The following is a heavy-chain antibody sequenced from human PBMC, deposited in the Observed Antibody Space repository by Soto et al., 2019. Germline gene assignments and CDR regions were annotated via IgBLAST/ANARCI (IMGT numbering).Heavy chain of an antibody. Sequence: PGGSLRLSCAGSGFRFSASWINWVRQAPGKGLEWVANMKLDGSEKYYVDSVKGRFTISRDNAKNLLYLQMSNLRAEDTAVYYCAREGGNSPYFFDYWGHGTLVTVSS. V-gene: IGHV3-7*01. CDR3: AREGGNSPYFFDY. CDR2: MKLDGSEK. J-gene: IGHJ4*01. D-gene: IGHD3-9*01. CDR1: GFRFSASW.